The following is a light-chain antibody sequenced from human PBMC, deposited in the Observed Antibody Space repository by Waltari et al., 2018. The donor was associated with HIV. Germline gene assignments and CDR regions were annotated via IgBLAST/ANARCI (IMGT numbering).Light chain of an antibody. CDR1: TSNTGRNT. J-gene: IGLJ2*01. CDR2: GKN. V-gene: IGLV1-44*01. Sequence: QSVLTQPPSASGTPEQRVTISCSGSTSNTGRNTVSWFQQFPGTAPKVLIYGKNQRPSGVPDRFACSKSGTSASLAISGLQSEDEADYYCASWDDSLNGPVFGGGTKLTVV. CDR3: ASWDDSLNGPV.